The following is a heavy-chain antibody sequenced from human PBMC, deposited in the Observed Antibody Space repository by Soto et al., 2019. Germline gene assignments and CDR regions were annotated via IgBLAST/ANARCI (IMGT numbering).Heavy chain of an antibody. J-gene: IGHJ4*02. CDR1: GYTFTSYG. V-gene: IGHV1-18*01. D-gene: IGHD4-17*01. CDR3: ARDDYGDFYFDY. CDR2: ISAYNGNT. Sequence: ASVKVSCKASGYTFTSYGISLVRQAPGQGLEWMGWISAYNGNTNYAQKLQGRVTMTTDTSTSTAYMELRSLRSDDTAVYYCARDDYGDFYFDYWGQGTLVTVSS.